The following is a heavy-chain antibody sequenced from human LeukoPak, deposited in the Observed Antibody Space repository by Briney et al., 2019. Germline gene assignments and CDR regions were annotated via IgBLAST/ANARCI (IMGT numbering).Heavy chain of an antibody. V-gene: IGHV3-72*01. D-gene: IGHD3-22*01. J-gene: IGHJ4*02. CDR3: ARNYHGSAYYYFDY. Sequence: GGSLRLSCAASGFTFSDRYMDWVRQAPGKGLEGVGRIRVKANSYATEYAASVKGRFTISRDDSKNELYLQMNSLKTEDTAVYYCARNYHGSAYYYFDYWGQGTLVTVSS. CDR1: GFTFSDRY. CDR2: IRVKANSYAT.